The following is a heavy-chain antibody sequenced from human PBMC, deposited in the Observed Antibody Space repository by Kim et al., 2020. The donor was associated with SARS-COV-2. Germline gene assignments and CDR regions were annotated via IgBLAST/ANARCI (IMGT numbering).Heavy chain of an antibody. J-gene: IGHJ3*02. Sequence: GGSLRLSCAASGFIFSYYGMHWVRQAPGKGLEWVAVIWLDEKGEYYPDSVRGRFTISRDNSKDTLYLQMNSLRAEDTAVYYCARAVYYSTAYAFDIWGQGTMVTVSS. CDR3: ARAVYYSTAYAFDI. CDR1: GFIFSYYG. D-gene: IGHD2-2*01. CDR2: IWLDEKGE. V-gene: IGHV3-33*01.